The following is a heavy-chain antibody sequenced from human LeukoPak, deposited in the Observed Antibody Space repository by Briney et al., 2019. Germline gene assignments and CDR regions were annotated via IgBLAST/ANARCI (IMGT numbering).Heavy chain of an antibody. CDR3: ARGKGRITIFGVAPSNY. CDR2: INAGNGNT. V-gene: IGHV1-3*01. CDR1: GYTFTSYA. J-gene: IGHJ4*02. Sequence: GALVKVSCKASGYTFTSYAMHWVRQAPGQRLEWMGWINAGNGNTKYSQKFQGRVTITRDTSACTAYMELSSLRSEDTAVYYCARGKGRITIFGVAPSNYWGQGTLVTVSS. D-gene: IGHD3-3*01.